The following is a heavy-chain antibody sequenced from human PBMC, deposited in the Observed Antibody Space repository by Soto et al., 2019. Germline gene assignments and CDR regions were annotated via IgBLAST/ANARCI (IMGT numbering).Heavy chain of an antibody. CDR1: GGSITSYY. J-gene: IGHJ5*02. CDR2: IYYSGST. CDR3: AGGGFAYTRRRETWVGP. V-gene: IGHV4-59*12. D-gene: IGHD6-13*01. Sequence: QVQLQESGPGLVRPSETVSLTCTVSGGSITSYYWSWIRQPPGKGLEWIGHIYYSGSTNYNPSLKGRSTLIVDPAKDQVSPEPTSVAGAEPAVYLRAGGGFAYTRRRETWVGPRGQGTLGTVSS.